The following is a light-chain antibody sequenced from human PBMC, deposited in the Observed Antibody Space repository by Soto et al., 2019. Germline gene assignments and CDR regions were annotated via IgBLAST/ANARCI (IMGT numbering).Light chain of an antibody. Sequence: QSVLTQPPSVSGAPGQRVTISCTGSSSNIGAGYDVNWYQQHPGTAPKVLIYGNSNRPSGVPDRFSGSKSGTSASLAITGLQAEDEADYYCQSYDGGLSGSVFGGGTQLTVL. V-gene: IGLV1-40*01. CDR3: QSYDGGLSGSV. CDR1: SSNIGAGYD. CDR2: GNS. J-gene: IGLJ2*01.